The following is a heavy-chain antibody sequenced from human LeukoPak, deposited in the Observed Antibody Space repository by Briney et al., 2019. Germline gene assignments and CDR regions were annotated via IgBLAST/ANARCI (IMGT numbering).Heavy chain of an antibody. Sequence: GGSLRLSCAASGFTVSSNYMSWVRQAPGKGLEWVSVIYSGGSTYYADSVKGRFTISRDNSKNTLYLQMNSLRAEDTAVYYCGLGTSCNECDAFDIWGQGTMVTVSS. V-gene: IGHV3-66*01. CDR2: IYSGGST. J-gene: IGHJ3*02. CDR1: GFTVSSNY. D-gene: IGHD2-2*01. CDR3: GLGTSCNECDAFDI.